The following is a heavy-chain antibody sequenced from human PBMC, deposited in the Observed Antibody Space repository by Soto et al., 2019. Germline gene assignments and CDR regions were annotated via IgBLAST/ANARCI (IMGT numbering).Heavy chain of an antibody. J-gene: IGHJ4*01. D-gene: IGHD3-16*01. CDR2: INHSGST. CDR1: GGSFSGYY. Sequence: SETLSLTCAVYGGSFSGYYWSWIRQPPGKGLEWIGEINHSGSTNYNPSLKSRATISVDTSKNQFSLKLSSVTAADTAVYYCARGEGGTRVETQGFADGGKKTLVPVSS. CDR3: ARGEGGTRVETQGFAD. V-gene: IGHV4-34*01.